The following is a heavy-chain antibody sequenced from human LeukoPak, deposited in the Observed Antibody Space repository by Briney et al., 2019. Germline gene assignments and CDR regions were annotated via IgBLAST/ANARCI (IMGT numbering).Heavy chain of an antibody. CDR3: ARSEPGIAVADPFDY. V-gene: IGHV3-30*04. CDR1: GFTFSSYA. J-gene: IGHJ4*02. D-gene: IGHD6-19*01. Sequence: GGSLRLSCAASGFTFSSYAMHWVRQAPGKGLEWVAVISYDGSNKYYADSVKGRFTISRDNSKNTLYLQMNSLRAEDTAVYYCARSEPGIAVADPFDYWGQGTLVTGSS. CDR2: ISYDGSNK.